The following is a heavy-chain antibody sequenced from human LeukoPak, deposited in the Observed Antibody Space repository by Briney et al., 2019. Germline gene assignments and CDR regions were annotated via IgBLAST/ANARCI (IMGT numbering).Heavy chain of an antibody. CDR2: TRNRANSYTT. Sequence: GGSLRLSCAASGFTFSDHYMDWVRQAPGKGLEWVGRTRNRANSYTTEYAASVKGRFTISRDDSKNSLYLQMNSLKTEDTAVYYCARSGKAHFDYWGQGTLVTVSS. CDR1: GFTFSDHY. CDR3: ARSGKAHFDY. J-gene: IGHJ4*02. D-gene: IGHD3-3*01. V-gene: IGHV3-72*01.